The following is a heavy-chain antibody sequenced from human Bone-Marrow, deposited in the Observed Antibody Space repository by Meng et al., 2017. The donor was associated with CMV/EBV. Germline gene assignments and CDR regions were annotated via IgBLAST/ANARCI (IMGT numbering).Heavy chain of an antibody. J-gene: IGHJ3*02. CDR2: INPNSGGT. V-gene: IGHV1-2*02. CDR3: ARERITMIVPDHDAFDI. CDR1: GYTFTGYY. D-gene: IGHD3-22*01. Sequence: ASGKVSWKAPGYTFTGYYMHWVRQAPGQGLEWMGWINPNSGGTNYAQKFQGRVTMTRDTSISTAYMELSRLRSDDTAVYYCARERITMIVPDHDAFDIWGQGTMVTVSS.